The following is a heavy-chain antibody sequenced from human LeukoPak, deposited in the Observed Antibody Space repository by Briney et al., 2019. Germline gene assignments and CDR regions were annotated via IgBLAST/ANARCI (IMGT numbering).Heavy chain of an antibody. J-gene: IGHJ4*02. CDR2: ISSSSSYI. V-gene: IGHV3-21*01. CDR3: ARTIAAAGEVDY. Sequence: PGGSLGLSCAASGFTFSSYSMNWVRQAPGKGLEWVSSISSSSSYIYYADSVKGRFTISRDNAKNSLYLQMNSLRAEDTAVYYCARTIAAAGEVDYWGQGTLVTVSS. CDR1: GFTFSSYS. D-gene: IGHD6-13*01.